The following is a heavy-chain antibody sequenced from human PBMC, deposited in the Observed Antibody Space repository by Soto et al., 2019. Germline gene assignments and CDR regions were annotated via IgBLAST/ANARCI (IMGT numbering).Heavy chain of an antibody. J-gene: IGHJ4*02. CDR1: GYTFTTYW. D-gene: IGHD2-8*02. Sequence: GESLKISCRGSGYTFTTYWIAWVRQMPGKGLEWMGIIYPDDSDARYSPSFQRQVTISVDKSINTAYLQWSSLQASDTAMYYCAKTYCTGGPCYRPDYWGQGTMVTVSS. V-gene: IGHV5-51*01. CDR3: AKTYCTGGPCYRPDY. CDR2: IYPDDSDA.